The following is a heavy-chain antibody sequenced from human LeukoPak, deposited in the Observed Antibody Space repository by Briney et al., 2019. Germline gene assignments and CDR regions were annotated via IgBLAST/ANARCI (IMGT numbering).Heavy chain of an antibody. D-gene: IGHD6-25*01. CDR1: GFTFSKFW. CDR2: IKEDGSTK. J-gene: IGHJ4*02. V-gene: IGHV3-7*01. CDR3: ATSDDSAATY. Sequence: GGSLRLSCAAAGFTFSKFWMSWVRQAPGKGLEWVANIKEDGSTKHYVDSVKGRFTISRDNAKNSLSLQMNYLRVEDTAVYYCATSDDSAATYWGQGTLVTVSS.